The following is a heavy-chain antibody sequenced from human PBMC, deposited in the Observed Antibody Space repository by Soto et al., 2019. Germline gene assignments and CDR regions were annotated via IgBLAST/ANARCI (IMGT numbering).Heavy chain of an antibody. D-gene: IGHD6-19*01. CDR3: ARVSSGWYNPVDY. CDR2: IKQDGSEK. J-gene: IGHJ4*02. V-gene: IGHV3-7*01. Sequence: GPLRHCCTASGCTCSSYWMRWVLQAPGKGLEWVANIKQDGSEKYYVDSVKGRFTISRDNAKNSLYLQMNSLRAEDTAVYYCARVSSGWYNPVDYWGQGTLVTVSS. CDR1: GCTCSSYW.